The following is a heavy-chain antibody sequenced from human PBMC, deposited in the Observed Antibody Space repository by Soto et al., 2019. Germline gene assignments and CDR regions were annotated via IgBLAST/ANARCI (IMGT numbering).Heavy chain of an antibody. CDR2: IYSGGST. J-gene: IGHJ5*02. CDR3: AKDLAYSGYDQNWFDP. D-gene: IGHD5-12*01. CDR1: GFTVSSNY. V-gene: IGHV3-53*01. Sequence: GGSLRLSCAASGFTVSSNYMSWVRQAPGKGLEWVSVIYSGGSTYYADSVKGRFTISRHNSDKTLYLQMNSLRAEDTAVYYCAKDLAYSGYDQNWFDPWGQGTLVTVSS.